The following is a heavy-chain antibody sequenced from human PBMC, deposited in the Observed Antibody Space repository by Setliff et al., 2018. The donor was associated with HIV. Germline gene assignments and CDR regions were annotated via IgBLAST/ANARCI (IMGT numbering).Heavy chain of an antibody. CDR2: IYWDDDK. J-gene: IGHJ4*02. CDR3: AHTYTYLFDY. Sequence: SGPTLVNPTQTLTLTCTFSGFSVTTGGVGVAWIRQPPGKALEWLALIYWDDDKYYSTSLKTRLTISKDTSKDQVVLTMTNMDPVDTATYYCAHTYTYLFDYWGQGTLVTVSS. V-gene: IGHV2-5*02. CDR1: GFSVTTGGVG. D-gene: IGHD1-1*01.